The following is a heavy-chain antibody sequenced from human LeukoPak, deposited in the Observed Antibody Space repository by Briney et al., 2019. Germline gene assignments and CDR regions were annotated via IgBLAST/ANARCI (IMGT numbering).Heavy chain of an antibody. V-gene: IGHV3-11*06. CDR3: ARLAYSMVRGVYYFDY. J-gene: IGHJ4*02. Sequence: GGSLRLSCAASGFTFSDYYMSWIRQAPGKGLEWVSCISSSSSYTNYADSVKGRFTISRDNARNSLYLQMNSLRAEDTAVYYCARLAYSMVRGVYYFDYWGQGTLVTVSS. CDR2: ISSSSSYT. D-gene: IGHD3-10*01. CDR1: GFTFSDYY.